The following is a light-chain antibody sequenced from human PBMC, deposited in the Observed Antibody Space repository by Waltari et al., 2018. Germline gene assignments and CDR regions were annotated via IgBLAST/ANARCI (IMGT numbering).Light chain of an antibody. J-gene: IGKJ3*01. Sequence: EIVLTQSPATLSLSPGERATLSCRASQSVSSYLAWYQQKPGQAPRLLIYDASNRATGIPARFSGSGSGTDFTPTISSLEPEDFAVYYCQQRSNRGFTFGPGTKVDIK. CDR3: QQRSNRGFT. CDR2: DAS. V-gene: IGKV3-11*01. CDR1: QSVSSY.